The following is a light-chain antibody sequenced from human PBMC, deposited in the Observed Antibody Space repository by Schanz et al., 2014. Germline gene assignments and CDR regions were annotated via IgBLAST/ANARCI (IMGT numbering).Light chain of an antibody. CDR1: SSDLGAYNY. Sequence: QSALTQPASVSGSPGQSITISCTGTSSDLGAYNYVSWYQQHPGKAPKLTIYDVTIRPSGVSNRFSGSKSGNTASLTISGLQAEDEADYYCQSYDSSLSASGWVFGGGTKLTVL. V-gene: IGLV2-14*01. CDR3: QSYDSSLSASGWV. CDR2: DVT. J-gene: IGLJ3*02.